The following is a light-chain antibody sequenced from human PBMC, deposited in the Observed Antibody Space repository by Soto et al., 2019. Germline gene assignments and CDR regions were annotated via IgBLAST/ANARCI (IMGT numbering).Light chain of an antibody. J-gene: IGLJ3*02. CDR2: EVS. V-gene: IGLV2-14*01. CDR1: SSDVGGYNY. CDR3: SSFTSINTWV. Sequence: QSALTQPASVSGSPGQSITISCTGTSSDVGGYNYVSWYQQHPGKAPKLMIYEVSNRHSGVSNRFSGSKSGNTASLTISGLQTEDEADYYCSSFTSINTWVFGGGTKLTVL.